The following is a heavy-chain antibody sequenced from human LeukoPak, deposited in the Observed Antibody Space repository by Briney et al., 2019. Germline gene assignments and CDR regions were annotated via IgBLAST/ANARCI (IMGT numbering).Heavy chain of an antibody. Sequence: GGSLRLSCAASGFTFSSYGMHWVRQAPGKGREWGAVISYDGSNKYYADSVKGRFTISRDNSKNTLYLQMTSLRAEDTAVYYCAKEAPTLSSGVDYWGQGTLVTVSS. CDR1: GFTFSSYG. D-gene: IGHD2-15*01. CDR2: ISYDGSNK. V-gene: IGHV3-30*18. CDR3: AKEAPTLSSGVDY. J-gene: IGHJ4*02.